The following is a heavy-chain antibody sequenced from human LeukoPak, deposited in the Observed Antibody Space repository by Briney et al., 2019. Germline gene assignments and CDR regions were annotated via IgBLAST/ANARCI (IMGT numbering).Heavy chain of an antibody. V-gene: IGHV3-23*01. CDR2: ISGSGGST. CDR1: GFTFSSYA. Sequence: GGSLRLSCAASGFTFSSYAMSWVRQAPGKGLEWVSTISGSGGSTYYADSVKGRFTISRDNAKNTLYLQMNSLRADDSGVYYCATGHSYGYDYWGQGVPVTVSS. J-gene: IGHJ4*02. CDR3: ATGHSYGYDY. D-gene: IGHD5-18*01.